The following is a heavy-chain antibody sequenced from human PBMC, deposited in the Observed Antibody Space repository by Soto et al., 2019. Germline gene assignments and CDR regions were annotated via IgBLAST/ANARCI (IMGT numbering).Heavy chain of an antibody. V-gene: IGHV3-30*04. Sequence: QVQLVESGGGVVQPGRSLRLSCVASGFTFSSYAMHWVRQAPGKGLEWVAVISYDGSNKYYADSVKGQFTISRDNSKNTLYLQMNSLRAEDTSVDYCARAVSSSWGFDYWGQGTLVTVSS. CDR2: ISYDGSNK. J-gene: IGHJ4*02. CDR3: ARAVSSSWGFDY. D-gene: IGHD6-13*01. CDR1: GFTFSSYA.